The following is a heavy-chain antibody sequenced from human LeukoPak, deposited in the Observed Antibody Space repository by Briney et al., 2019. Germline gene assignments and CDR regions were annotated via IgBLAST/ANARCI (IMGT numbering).Heavy chain of an antibody. D-gene: IGHD2-15*01. J-gene: IGHJ6*03. CDR2: ISGHNGNT. CDR1: GYTFTSYG. Sequence: ASVKVSCKAFGYTFTSYGISWVRQAPGQGLEWMGWISGHNGNTNYAQKLQGRVTMTTDTSTSTAYMELRSLRSDDTAVYYCARDAGYLYCSGGSCSYMDVWGKGPRSPSP. CDR3: ARDAGYLYCSGGSCSYMDV. V-gene: IGHV1-18*01.